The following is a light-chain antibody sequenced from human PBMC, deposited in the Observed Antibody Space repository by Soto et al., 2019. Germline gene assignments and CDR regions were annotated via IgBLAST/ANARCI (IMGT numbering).Light chain of an antibody. CDR3: LLYLGGAKWV. CDR2: STT. V-gene: IGLV7-43*01. J-gene: IGLJ3*02. Sequence: QTVVTQEPSLTVSPGGTGTLTCASSTGAVTRGYYPNWFQQKPGQPPSALIYSTTNKHSWTPARFSGSLLGGKAALTLSGVQPEEEAEYFCLLYLGGAKWVFGGGTKLTVL. CDR1: TGAVTRGYY.